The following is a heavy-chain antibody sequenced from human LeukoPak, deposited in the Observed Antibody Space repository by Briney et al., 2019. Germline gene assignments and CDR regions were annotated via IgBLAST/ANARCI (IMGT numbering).Heavy chain of an antibody. D-gene: IGHD4-17*01. CDR3: ARTADYGDYALDY. J-gene: IGHJ4*02. Sequence: PGGSLRLSCAASVFTFSSYSMNWVRQAPGKGLEWVSSISSSSSYIYYADSVKGRFTISRDNAKNSLYLQMNSLRAEDTAVYYCARTADYGDYALDYWGQGTLVTVSS. CDR1: VFTFSSYS. CDR2: ISSSSSYI. V-gene: IGHV3-21*01.